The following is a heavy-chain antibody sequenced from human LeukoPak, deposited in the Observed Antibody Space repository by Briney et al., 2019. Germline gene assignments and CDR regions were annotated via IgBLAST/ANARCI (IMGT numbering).Heavy chain of an antibody. CDR1: GFTFSSYG. CDR3: AKDRGRIGKDAFDI. Sequence: PGRSLRLSCAASGFTFSSYGMHWVRQAPGKGLEWGAVISFDGSNKYYADSVKGRFTISRDNSKNTLYLQMNSLRAEDTAVYYCAKDRGRIGKDAFDIWGQGTMVTVSS. V-gene: IGHV3-30*18. D-gene: IGHD2-15*01. J-gene: IGHJ3*02. CDR2: ISFDGSNK.